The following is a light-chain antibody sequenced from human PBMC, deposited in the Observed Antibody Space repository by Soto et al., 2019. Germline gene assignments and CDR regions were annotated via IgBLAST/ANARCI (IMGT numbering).Light chain of an antibody. CDR2: ENN. V-gene: IGLV1-51*02. Sequence: QSVLTQPPSVSAAPGQKVTISCSGSSPNIGNNYVSWYQQLPGTAPKLLIYENNKRPSGIPDRFSGSKSGTSATLGISGLQTEDDAYYYGARWDSIMGGGVFGGGTKLTVL. CDR1: SPNIGNNY. J-gene: IGLJ3*02. CDR3: ARWDSIMGGGV.